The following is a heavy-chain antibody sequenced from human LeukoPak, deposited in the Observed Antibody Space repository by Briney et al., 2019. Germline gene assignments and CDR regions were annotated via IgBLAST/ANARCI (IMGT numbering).Heavy chain of an antibody. CDR3: ASRYYYDSSGYYTILFDYFDY. J-gene: IGHJ4*02. CDR2: INHSGST. V-gene: IGHV4-34*01. D-gene: IGHD3-22*01. Sequence: PSETLSLTCAVYGGSFSGYYWSWIRQPPGKWLEWIGEINHSGSTNYNPSLKSRVTISVDTSKNQFSLKLSSVTAADTAVYYCASRYYYDSSGYYTILFDYFDYWGQGTLVTVSS. CDR1: GGSFSGYY.